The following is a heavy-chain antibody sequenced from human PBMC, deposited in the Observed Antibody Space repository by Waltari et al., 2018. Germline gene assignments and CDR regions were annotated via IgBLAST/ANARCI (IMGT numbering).Heavy chain of an antibody. D-gene: IGHD3-10*01. Sequence: QVQLVESGGGVVQPGRSLRLSCAASGFTFSSYGMHWVRQAPGKGLEWVAVIWYDGSNKYYADSVKGRFTISRDNSKNTLYLQMNSLRAEDTAVYYCAESTIGVNYYYMDVWGKGTTVTVSS. J-gene: IGHJ6*03. CDR2: IWYDGSNK. CDR1: GFTFSSYG. CDR3: AESTIGVNYYYMDV. V-gene: IGHV3-33*08.